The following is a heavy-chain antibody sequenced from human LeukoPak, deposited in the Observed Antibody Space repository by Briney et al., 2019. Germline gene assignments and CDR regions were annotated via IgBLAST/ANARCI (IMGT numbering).Heavy chain of an antibody. CDR2: IYHSGST. D-gene: IGHD2-15*01. V-gene: IGHV4-30-2*01. CDR3: ARESLRYCSAGSCSPFDS. CDR1: GGSISSGGYS. Sequence: SQTLSLTCAVSGGSISSGGYSWSWIRQPPGKGLEWIGYIYHSGSTYYNPSLKSRVTISVDRSKNQFSLKLSSVTATDTGVYYCARESLRYCSAGSCSPFDSWGQRTLVTVSS. J-gene: IGHJ4*02.